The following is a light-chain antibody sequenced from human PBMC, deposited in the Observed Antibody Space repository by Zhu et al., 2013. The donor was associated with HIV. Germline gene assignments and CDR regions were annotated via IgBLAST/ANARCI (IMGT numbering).Light chain of an antibody. V-gene: IGLV1-47*02. CDR2: NND. CDR1: SSNIGSNY. CDR3: SSSSSSGSSYV. Sequence: QSVLTQPPSASGTPGQRVTISCSGSSSNIGSNYVYWYQQLPGTTPKLLIYNNDQRPSGVSNRFSGSKSGTTAYLTISGLQPEDEADYFCSSSSSSGSSYVFGTGTKVTVL. J-gene: IGLJ1*01.